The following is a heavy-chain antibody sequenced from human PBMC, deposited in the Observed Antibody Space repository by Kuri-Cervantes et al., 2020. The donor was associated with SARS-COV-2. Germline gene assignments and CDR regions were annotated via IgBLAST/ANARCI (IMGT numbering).Heavy chain of an antibody. Sequence: LRLSCAVSGGSISSGGYYWSWIRQHPGKGLEWIGRICTSGSTNYNPSLKSRVTMSVDTSKNQFSLKLSSVTAADTAVYYCAREAYGSGSYFAYYYYYYMDVWGKGTTVTVSS. D-gene: IGHD3-10*01. CDR2: ICTSGST. CDR1: GGSISSGGYY. V-gene: IGHV4-61*02. J-gene: IGHJ6*03. CDR3: AREAYGSGSYFAYYYYYYMDV.